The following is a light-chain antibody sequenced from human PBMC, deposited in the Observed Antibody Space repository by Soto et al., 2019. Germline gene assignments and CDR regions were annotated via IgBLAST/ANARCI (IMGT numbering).Light chain of an antibody. J-gene: IGLJ1*01. CDR3: GTWASSLSGYV. CDR1: SSNIGNNY. CDR2: DND. Sequence: QSVLTQPPSVSAAPGQKVTISCSGSSSNIGNNYVSWYQQLPGTAPKLLIYDNDKRPSGIPDRFSGSKSGTSATLGITGLQTGDEADYYCGTWASSLSGYVFGTGTKVTVL. V-gene: IGLV1-51*01.